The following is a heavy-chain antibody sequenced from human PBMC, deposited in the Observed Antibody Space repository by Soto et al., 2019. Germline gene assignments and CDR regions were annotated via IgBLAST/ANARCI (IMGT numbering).Heavy chain of an antibody. CDR3: ARARSGWYLDY. V-gene: IGHV4-59*01. Sequence: ASETLSLTCTVSGGSISSYYWSWIRQPPGKGLEWIGYIYYSGSTNYNPSLKSRVTISVDTSKNQSSLKLSSVTAADTAVYYCARARSGWYLDYWGQGTLVTVSS. CDR2: IYYSGST. D-gene: IGHD6-19*01. CDR1: GGSISSYY. J-gene: IGHJ4*02.